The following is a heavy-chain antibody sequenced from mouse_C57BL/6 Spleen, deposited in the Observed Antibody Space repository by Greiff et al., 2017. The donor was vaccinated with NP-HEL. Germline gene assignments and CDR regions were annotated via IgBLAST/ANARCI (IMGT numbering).Heavy chain of an antibody. V-gene: IGHV7-3*01. Sequence: EVKLVESGGGLVQPGGSLSLSCAASGFTFTDYYMSWVRQPPGKALEWLGFIRNKANGYTTEYSASVKGRFTISRSNPQSILYLQLNAFKTEDSATYYCARFFDVWGTGTTGTVSS. CDR1: GFTFTDYY. J-gene: IGHJ1*03. CDR3: ARFFDV. CDR2: IRNKANGYTT.